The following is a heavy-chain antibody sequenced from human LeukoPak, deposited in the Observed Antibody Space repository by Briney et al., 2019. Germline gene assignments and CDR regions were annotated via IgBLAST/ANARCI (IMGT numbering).Heavy chain of an antibody. CDR1: GFTFSSYS. J-gene: IGHJ3*02. Sequence: PGGSLRLSCAASGFTFSSYSMNWVRQAPGKGLEWVSYISSSSSTIYYADSVKGRFTISRDNAKNSLYLQMNSLRAEDTAVYYCAKLPVAVAGEYDAFDIWGQGTMVTVSS. D-gene: IGHD6-19*01. CDR3: AKLPVAVAGEYDAFDI. CDR2: ISSSSSTI. V-gene: IGHV3-48*01.